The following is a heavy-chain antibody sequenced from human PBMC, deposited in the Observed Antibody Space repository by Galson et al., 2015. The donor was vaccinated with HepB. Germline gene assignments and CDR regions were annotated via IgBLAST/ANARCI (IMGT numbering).Heavy chain of an antibody. CDR3: ATKGGIPYYYGSGRGNPDY. CDR1: GFTFSSYA. V-gene: IGHV3-23*01. D-gene: IGHD3-10*01. Sequence: SLRLSCAASGFTFSSYAMSWVRQAPGKGPEWVSAISGSGGSTYYADSVKGRFTISRDNSKNTLYLQMNSLRAEDTAVYYCATKGGIPYYYGSGRGNPDYWGQGTLVTVSS. J-gene: IGHJ4*02. CDR2: ISGSGGST.